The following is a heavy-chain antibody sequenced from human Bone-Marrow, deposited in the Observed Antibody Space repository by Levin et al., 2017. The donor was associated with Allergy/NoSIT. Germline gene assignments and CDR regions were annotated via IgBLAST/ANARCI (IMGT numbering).Heavy chain of an antibody. CDR1: GFTFSDYG. V-gene: IGHV3-33*01. J-gene: IGHJ4*02. D-gene: IGHD6-6*01. Sequence: PGGSLRLSCAASGFTFSDYGMHWVRQAPGKGLEWVAIIWYDGSKKYYTDSVEGRFTISRDNSKNTLYLQMNSLRAEDTAVYFCARAEKYSTTYCDCWGQGTLVTVSS. CDR2: IWYDGSKK. CDR3: ARAEKYSTTYCDC.